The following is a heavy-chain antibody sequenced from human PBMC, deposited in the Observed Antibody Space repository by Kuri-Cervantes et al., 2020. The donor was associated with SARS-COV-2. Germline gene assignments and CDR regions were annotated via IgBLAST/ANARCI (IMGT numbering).Heavy chain of an antibody. J-gene: IGHJ6*03. CDR1: GFTFSSYA. V-gene: IGHV3-30-3*01. D-gene: IGHD3-16*01. CDR3: AREGERAGYYYYYYYMDV. Sequence: LSLTCAASGFTFSSYAMHWVRQAPGKGLEWVAVISYDGSNKYYADSVKGRFTISRDNSKNTLYLQMNSLRAEDTAVYYCAREGERAGYYYYYYYMDVWGKGTTVTVSS. CDR2: ISYDGSNK.